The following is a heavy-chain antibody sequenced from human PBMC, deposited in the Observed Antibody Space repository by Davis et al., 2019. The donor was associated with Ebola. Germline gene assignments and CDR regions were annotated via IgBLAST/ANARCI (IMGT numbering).Heavy chain of an antibody. CDR1: GFTFSDYT. D-gene: IGHD2-21*01. CDR2: IGSDCVHM. J-gene: IGHJ5*02. CDR3: ARGGFHCGGDCAHRFDP. Sequence: GESLKISCAASGFTFSDYTMNWVRQAPGKGLEWVSSIGSDCVHMFYADSLRGRFTISRDNARNSLYLQMGSLRDDDTAVYYCARGGFHCGGDCAHRFDPWGQGTPVTVSS. V-gene: IGHV3-21*01.